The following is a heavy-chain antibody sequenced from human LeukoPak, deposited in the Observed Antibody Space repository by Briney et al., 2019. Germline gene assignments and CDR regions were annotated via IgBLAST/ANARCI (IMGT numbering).Heavy chain of an antibody. Sequence: PSETLSLTCNVSGGSISSYYWSWIRQPPGKGLEWIGYIYYSGSTNYNPSLKSRVTISVDTSKNQFSLKLSSVTAADTAVYYCAASGVGATIDYWGQGTLVTVSS. CDR3: AASGVGATIDY. D-gene: IGHD1-26*01. CDR1: GGSISSYY. V-gene: IGHV4-59*01. J-gene: IGHJ4*02. CDR2: IYYSGST.